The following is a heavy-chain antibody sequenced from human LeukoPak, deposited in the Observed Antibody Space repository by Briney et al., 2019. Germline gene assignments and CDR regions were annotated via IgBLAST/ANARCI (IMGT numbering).Heavy chain of an antibody. V-gene: IGHV4-59*01. CDR3: AASALPTGACGF. CDR1: GGSISSYH. D-gene: IGHD2-8*02. CDR2: IHYSGSS. Sequence: KPSETLSLTCTVSGGSISSYHWSWIRQPPGKGLEWIGYIHYSGSSNYSPSPKSRVTISVDTSKNQLSLKLSSVTAADTAVYYCAASALPTGACGFWGQGALVTVSS. J-gene: IGHJ4*02.